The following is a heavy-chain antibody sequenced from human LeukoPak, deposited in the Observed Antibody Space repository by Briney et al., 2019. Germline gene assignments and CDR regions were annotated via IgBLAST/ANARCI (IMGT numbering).Heavy chain of an antibody. CDR3: ARGLLGYCSGGSCSTALDY. Sequence: GGSLRLSCAGSGFTFSSYSMHWVRQAPGKGLEWVSHIGGFGDLKNYADSVKGRFTISRDNSKSTLYLQMNSLRAEDTAVYYCARGLLGYCSGGSCSTALDYWGQGTLVTVSS. D-gene: IGHD2-15*01. CDR2: IGGFGDLK. V-gene: IGHV3-48*01. J-gene: IGHJ4*02. CDR1: GFTFSSYS.